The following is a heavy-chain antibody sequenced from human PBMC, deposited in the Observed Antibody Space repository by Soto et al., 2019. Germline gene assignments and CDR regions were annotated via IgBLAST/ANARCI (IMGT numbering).Heavy chain of an antibody. Sequence: ASVKISCKGSGYSFTSYWIGWVRQMPGKGLEWMGIIYPGDSDTRYSPSFQGQVTISADKSISTAYLQWSSLKASDTAMYYCAGGGVRGVITRTRDYYGMDVWGQGTTVTVS. CDR2: IYPGDSDT. D-gene: IGHD3-10*01. J-gene: IGHJ6*02. CDR3: AGGGVRGVITRTRDYYGMDV. CDR1: GYSFTSYW. V-gene: IGHV5-51*01.